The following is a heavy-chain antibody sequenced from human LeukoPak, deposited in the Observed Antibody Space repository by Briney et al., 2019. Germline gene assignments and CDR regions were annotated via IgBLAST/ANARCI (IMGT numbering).Heavy chain of an antibody. Sequence: GRSLRLSCAASGFTSSSYGMHWVRQAPGKGLEWVAVISSEGSNKYHADSVKGRFTIYRDNSKNTLYLQMNSLRAEDTAVCYCAKDEATGIAAAGTPDYYYYYGMDVWGQGTTVSVS. CDR1: GFTSSSYG. CDR3: AKDEATGIAAAGTPDYYYYYGMDV. D-gene: IGHD6-13*01. CDR2: ISSEGSNK. V-gene: IGHV3-30*18. J-gene: IGHJ6*02.